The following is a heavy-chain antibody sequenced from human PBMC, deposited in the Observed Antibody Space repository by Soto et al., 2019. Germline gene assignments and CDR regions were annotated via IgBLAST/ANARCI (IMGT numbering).Heavy chain of an antibody. V-gene: IGHV3-30*18. CDR2: ISYDGSNK. CDR1: GFTFSSYG. CDR3: AKDSSPRYDFWSGYYSGFDY. Sequence: QVQLVESGGGVVQPGRSLRLSCAASGFTFSSYGMHWVRQAPGKGLEWVAVISYDGSNKYYADSVKGRFTISRDNSKNTLYLQMNSLRAEDTAVYYCAKDSSPRYDFWSGYYSGFDYWGQGTLVTVSS. J-gene: IGHJ4*02. D-gene: IGHD3-3*01.